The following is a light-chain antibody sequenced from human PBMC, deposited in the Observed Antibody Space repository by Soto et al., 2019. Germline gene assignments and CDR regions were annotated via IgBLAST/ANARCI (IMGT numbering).Light chain of an antibody. Sequence: DIQMTQSPSSLSASVGDRVTITCRASQSITIYLNWYQQQPGKAPRLLIYGASTLQTGVPSRFSGSGSMTDFTPPISDLQPEDFETYYCQQIYTAPRTFGQGPRVDI. CDR2: GAS. J-gene: IGKJ1*01. CDR1: QSITIY. CDR3: QQIYTAPRT. V-gene: IGKV1-39*01.